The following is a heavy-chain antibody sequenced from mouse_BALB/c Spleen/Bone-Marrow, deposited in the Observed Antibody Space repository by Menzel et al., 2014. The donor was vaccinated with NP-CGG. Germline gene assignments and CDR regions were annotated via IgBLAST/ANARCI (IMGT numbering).Heavy chain of an antibody. D-gene: IGHD4-1*01. V-gene: IGHV14-3*02. J-gene: IGHJ1*01. CDR2: IDPANGNT. CDR3: ARAGRGRYFDV. Sequence: VQLQQPGAELVKPGASVKLPCTASGFNIKDTYMHWVKQRPEQGLGWIGRIDPANGNTKYDPKFQGKATITADTSSNTAYLQLSSLTSEDTAVYYCARAGRGRYFDVWGAGTTVTVSS. CDR1: GFNIKDTY.